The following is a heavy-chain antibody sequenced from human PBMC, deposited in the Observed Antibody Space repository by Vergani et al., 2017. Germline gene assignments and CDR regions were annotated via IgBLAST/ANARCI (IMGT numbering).Heavy chain of an antibody. J-gene: IGHJ4*02. Sequence: QVQLVQSGAEVKTPGASVTVSCKASGYTFTSYDINWVRQATGQGLEWMGWMNPNSGNTGYAQKFQCRVTMTRNTSISTAYMELSSLRSEDTTVYYCARGPFSQLWSLDYWGQGTLVTVSS. D-gene: IGHD5-18*01. CDR2: MNPNSGNT. CDR1: GYTFTSYD. V-gene: IGHV1-8*01. CDR3: ARGPFSQLWSLDY.